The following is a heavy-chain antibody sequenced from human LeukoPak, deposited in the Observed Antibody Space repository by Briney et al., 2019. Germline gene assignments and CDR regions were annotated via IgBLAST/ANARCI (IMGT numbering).Heavy chain of an antibody. J-gene: IGHJ5*02. D-gene: IGHD3-10*01. CDR2: IYATGST. CDR3: ARHGSVRSPLGP. Sequence: SETLSLACTVSGVSVSSYYWSWIRQPPGKGLEWIVYIYATGSTNYNPSLKTRVTISVDTSKNQFSLNLRSVTAADTAVYYCARHGSVRSPLGPWGQGTLVTVSS. V-gene: IGHV4-4*09. CDR1: GVSVSSYY.